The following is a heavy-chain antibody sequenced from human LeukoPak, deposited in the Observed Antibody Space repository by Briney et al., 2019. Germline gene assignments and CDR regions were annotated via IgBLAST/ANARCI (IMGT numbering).Heavy chain of an antibody. V-gene: IGHV4-61*02. D-gene: IGHD2-15*01. CDR1: GRSISSGSYY. CDR2: IYTSGTT. CDR3: ARVQRQYCSGGSCYSDQYYYYYGMDV. J-gene: IGHJ6*02. Sequence: PSETLSLTCTVSGRSISSGSYYCSWIRQPAGKGLEWIGRIYTSGTTNYNPSPKRRVTISVDTSKNQFSLKLSSVTAADTAVYYCARVQRQYCSGGSCYSDQYYYYYGMDVWGQGTTVTVSS.